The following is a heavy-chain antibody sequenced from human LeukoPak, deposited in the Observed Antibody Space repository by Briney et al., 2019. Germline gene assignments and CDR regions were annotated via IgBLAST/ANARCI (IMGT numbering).Heavy chain of an antibody. J-gene: IGHJ3*01. CDR3: ARDQTGSDAFDF. CDR2: ISSSSSYV. V-gene: IGHV3-21*01. D-gene: IGHD3-9*01. Sequence: PGGSLRLSCAASGFTFSSYSMNWVSQAPGKGLEWDSSISSSSSYVYYADSVKGRFTISRDNAKNSLYLQMNSLRAEDTAVYYCARDQTGSDAFDFWGHGAMVTVSS. CDR1: GFTFSSYS.